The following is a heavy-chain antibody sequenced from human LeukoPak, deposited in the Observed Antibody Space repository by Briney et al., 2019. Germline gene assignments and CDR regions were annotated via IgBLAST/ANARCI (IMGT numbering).Heavy chain of an antibody. CDR1: GFMLSSTW. Sequence: GGSLRLSCAASGFMLSSTWMHWVRQAPGKGLVWVSRINSDATSTSYADSVKGRFTISRDNSKNTLYLQMNSLRAEDTAVYYCAKDTALNYYDSSGYYYVEAFDIWGQGTMVTVSS. CDR3: AKDTALNYYDSSGYYYVEAFDI. CDR2: INSDATST. V-gene: IGHV3-74*01. D-gene: IGHD3-22*01. J-gene: IGHJ3*02.